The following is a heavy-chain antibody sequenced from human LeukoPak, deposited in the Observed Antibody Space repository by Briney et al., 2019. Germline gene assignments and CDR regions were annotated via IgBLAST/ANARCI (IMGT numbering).Heavy chain of an antibody. J-gene: IGHJ4*02. Sequence: GGSLRLSCTASGFTFSSYAMSWVRQSPGKGLEWVSAISGGGGSTYYADSVKGRFTISRDNSRNTLYLQMNSLRAEDTAIYYCAKDRGSGWYYFDYWGQGTLVTVSS. V-gene: IGHV3-23*01. CDR3: AKDRGSGWYYFDY. CDR1: GFTFSSYA. D-gene: IGHD6-19*01. CDR2: ISGGGGST.